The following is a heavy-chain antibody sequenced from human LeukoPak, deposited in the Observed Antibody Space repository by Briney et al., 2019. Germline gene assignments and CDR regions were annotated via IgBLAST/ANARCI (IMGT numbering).Heavy chain of an antibody. V-gene: IGHV3-30*02. J-gene: IGHJ4*02. D-gene: IGHD3-22*01. Sequence: GGSLRLSCAASGFTFSSYGMHWVRQAPGKGLEWVAFIRYDGSNKYYADSVKGRFTISRDNSKNTLYLQMNSLRAEDTAVYYCATSTVVITFGPPDYWGQETLVTVSS. CDR1: GFTFSSYG. CDR3: ATSTVVITFGPPDY. CDR2: IRYDGSNK.